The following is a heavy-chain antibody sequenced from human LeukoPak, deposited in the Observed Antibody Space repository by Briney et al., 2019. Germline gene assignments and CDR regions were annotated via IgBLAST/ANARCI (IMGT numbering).Heavy chain of an antibody. CDR1: GVSISSYY. D-gene: IGHD5-18*01. CDR2: IYYSGST. Sequence: SETLSLTCTVSGVSISSYYRSWIRQPPGKGLEWIGYIYYSGSTNYNLSLKSRVTISVDTSKNQFSLKLSSVTAADTAVYYCARVRGYSYGYGVYYYYYMDVWGKGTTVTVSS. CDR3: ARVRGYSYGYGVYYYYYMDV. J-gene: IGHJ6*03. V-gene: IGHV4-59*01.